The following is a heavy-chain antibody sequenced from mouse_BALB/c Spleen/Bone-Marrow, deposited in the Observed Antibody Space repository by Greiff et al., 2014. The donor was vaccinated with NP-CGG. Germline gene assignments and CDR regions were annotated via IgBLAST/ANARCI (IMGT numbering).Heavy chain of an antibody. CDR2: INPHNVGT. V-gene: IGHV1-26*01. J-gene: IGHJ2*01. D-gene: IGHD1-1*01. CDR3: ARGGYYEALSY. CDR1: GYSFTGYA. Sequence: EVQLQQSGPELVKPGASMKISCKASGYSFTGYAINWVKQSHGKTLEWIRLINPHNVGTSYNQKFKGKATLTVDKSSSTAYMELLSLTSEDSAVYYCARGGYYEALSYWGQGTTLTVSS.